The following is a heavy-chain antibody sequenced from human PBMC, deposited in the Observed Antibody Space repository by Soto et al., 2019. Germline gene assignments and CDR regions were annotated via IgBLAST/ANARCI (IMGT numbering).Heavy chain of an antibody. Sequence: QMQLLQSGAEVKKTGSSVKISCKTSGWIFSFQYLHWVRQAPGQGLEWLGWITPYNGNVKSAQHVQERISLTRDNSITPLFLELRNLTSKDTGLYYCARSAISGDQHVIDSWAQGTLVTVSS. CDR2: ITPYNGNV. D-gene: IGHD7-27*01. CDR1: GWIFSFQY. J-gene: IGHJ4*02. V-gene: IGHV1-45*02. CDR3: ARSAISGDQHVIDS.